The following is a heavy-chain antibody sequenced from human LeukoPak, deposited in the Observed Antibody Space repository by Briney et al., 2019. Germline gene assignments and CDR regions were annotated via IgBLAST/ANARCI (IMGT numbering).Heavy chain of an antibody. CDR3: ARAVDVTIFMYYFDY. J-gene: IGHJ4*02. CDR1: GGSISSSSYY. Sequence: SETLSLTCTVSGGSISSSSYYWGWIRQPPGKGLEWIGSIYYSGSTYYNPSLKSRVTISVDTSKNQLSLKLSSVTAADTAVYYCARAVDVTIFMYYFDYWGQGTLVTVSS. CDR2: IYYSGST. D-gene: IGHD3-9*01. V-gene: IGHV4-39*07.